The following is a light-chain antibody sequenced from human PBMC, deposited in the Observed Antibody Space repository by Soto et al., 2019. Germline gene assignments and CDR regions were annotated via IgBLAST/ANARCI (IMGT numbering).Light chain of an antibody. CDR1: TGAVTSGHY. CDR3: LLSYSGAAV. V-gene: IGLV7-46*01. J-gene: IGLJ2*01. CDR2: DTS. Sequence: QAVVTQEPSLTVSPGGPVTLTCCSRTGAVTSGHYPYWFQQQPGQAPRTLIYDTSNKHSWTPARFSGSLLGGKAALTLSGAQPEDEAEYYCLLSYSGAAVFGGGTQLTVL.